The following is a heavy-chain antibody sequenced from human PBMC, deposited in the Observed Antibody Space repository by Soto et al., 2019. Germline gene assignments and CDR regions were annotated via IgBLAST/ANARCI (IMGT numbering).Heavy chain of an antibody. J-gene: IGHJ6*02. D-gene: IGHD6-19*01. CDR2: ISTDNGNT. Sequence: GASVKVSCKASGYTFTSSGISWVRQAPGQGLEWLGWISTDNGNTNYAQKLQGRVTMTTDTSTSTAYMELRSLRSDDTAVYYCARARKVGSDYYYGMDVWGQGTTVTVSS. CDR1: GYTFTSSG. CDR3: ARARKVGSDYYYGMDV. V-gene: IGHV1-18*01.